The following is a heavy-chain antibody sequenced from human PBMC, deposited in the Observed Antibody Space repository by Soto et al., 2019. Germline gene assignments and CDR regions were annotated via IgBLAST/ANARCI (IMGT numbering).Heavy chain of an antibody. CDR2: ISYSSSYS. J-gene: IGHJ4*02. CDR1: GFNFSDQY. V-gene: IGHV3-11*06. D-gene: IGHD3-22*01. Sequence: GGSLRLSCAASGFNFSDQYMSWIRQAPGKGLEWVSYISYSSSYSSYADSVRGRFTISRDNARNSLYLQMNSLRAEGTAVYYCARDGITTPGPFDNGGQGTLVTVSS. CDR3: ARDGITTPGPFDN.